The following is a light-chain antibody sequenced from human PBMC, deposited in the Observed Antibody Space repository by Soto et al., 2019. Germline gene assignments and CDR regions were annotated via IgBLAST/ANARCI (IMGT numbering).Light chain of an antibody. CDR2: DAA. CDR3: QQYTSYPLT. V-gene: IGKV1-5*01. Sequence: DIQMTQSLSSLSASVGDRVTITCRASQSISSYLNWYQQKPVKAPQLLIYDAASLESGVPSRFSGSGSGTEFTLTISSLQPDDFATYYCQQYTSYPLTFGGGTKVDI. CDR1: QSISSY. J-gene: IGKJ4*01.